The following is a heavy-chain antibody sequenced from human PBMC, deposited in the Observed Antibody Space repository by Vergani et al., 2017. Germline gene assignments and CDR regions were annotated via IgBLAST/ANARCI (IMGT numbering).Heavy chain of an antibody. Sequence: QVQLQQWGGGLLKPSETLSLTCVVNGGSFTSYHWTWIRQSPGEGLEWVGDIDHTGRPDYNPYLKSRLTMSGDKSRNQFSLTLNSVTATDTAIYFCARVNTETNGHLYYYYYIDVWGEGTAVAVS. CDR3: ARVNTETNGHLYYYYYIDV. J-gene: IGHJ6*03. D-gene: IGHD4-11*01. CDR1: GGSFTSYH. V-gene: IGHV4-34*01. CDR2: IDHTGRP.